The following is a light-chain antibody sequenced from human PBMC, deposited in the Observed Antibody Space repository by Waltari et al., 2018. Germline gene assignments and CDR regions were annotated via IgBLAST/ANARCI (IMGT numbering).Light chain of an antibody. Sequence: EIVLTQSPGTLSLSPGERVTLSCRASQSVGRSLAWYQKKPAQAPRLLIYDASSRSTGIPDRFSGSGSGTDFSLTISRLEPEDFAVYYCQMYRSLPATFGQGTKVEIK. CDR3: QMYRSLPAT. CDR1: QSVGRS. V-gene: IGKV3-20*01. CDR2: DAS. J-gene: IGKJ1*01.